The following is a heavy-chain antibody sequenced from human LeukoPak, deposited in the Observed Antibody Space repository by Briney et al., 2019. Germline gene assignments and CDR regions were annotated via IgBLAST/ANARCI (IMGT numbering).Heavy chain of an antibody. CDR3: AREGAGYYYDSSGYYSDAFDI. V-gene: IGHV3-11*04. CDR2: ISSSGSTI. CDR1: GFTFSDYY. Sequence: GGSLRLSCAASGFTFSDYYMSWLRQAPGKGLEWVSYISSSGSTIYYADSVKGRFTISRDNAKNSLYLQMNSLRAEDTAVYYCAREGAGYYYDSSGYYSDAFDIWGQGTMVTVSS. J-gene: IGHJ3*02. D-gene: IGHD3-22*01.